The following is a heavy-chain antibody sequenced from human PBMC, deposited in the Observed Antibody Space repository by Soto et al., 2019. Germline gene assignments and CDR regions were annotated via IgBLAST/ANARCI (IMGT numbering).Heavy chain of an antibody. V-gene: IGHV3-30*18. D-gene: IGHD6-6*01. J-gene: IGHJ6*02. CDR1: GFTFSSYG. CDR3: AKGLRPV. Sequence: PGGSLRLSCAASGFTFSSYGMHWVRQAPGKGLEWVAVISYDGSNKYYADSVKGRFTISRDNSKNTLYLQMNSLRAEDTAVYYCAKGLRPVWGQGTTVTVS. CDR2: ISYDGSNK.